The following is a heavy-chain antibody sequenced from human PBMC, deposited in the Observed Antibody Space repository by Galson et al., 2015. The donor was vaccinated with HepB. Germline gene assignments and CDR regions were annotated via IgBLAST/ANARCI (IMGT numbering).Heavy chain of an antibody. J-gene: IGHJ4*02. CDR3: ARDKGGWGKDY. Sequence: SVKVSCKASGYTFTTHYVNWVRQAPGQGLEWMGIINPSDVTTSYAQKFQGRITMTRNTSTSTFYMELRSLRSEDTAVYYCARDKGGWGKDYWGQGTLVTVSS. V-gene: IGHV1-46*01. CDR1: GYTFTTHY. CDR2: INPSDVTT. D-gene: IGHD1-26*01.